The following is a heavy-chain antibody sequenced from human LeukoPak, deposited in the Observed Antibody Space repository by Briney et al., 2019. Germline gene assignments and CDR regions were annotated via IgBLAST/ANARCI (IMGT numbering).Heavy chain of an antibody. Sequence: SETLSLTCTVSGGSISSYYWSWIRQPPGKGLEWIGYVYYSGNTNYNPPLRSRVTISVDTSKNQFSLKLSSVTAADTAVYYCARGMSHTYYYYMDVWGKGTTVTVSS. CDR2: VYYSGNT. V-gene: IGHV4-59*01. CDR1: GGSISSYY. CDR3: ARGMSHTYYYYMDV. J-gene: IGHJ6*03.